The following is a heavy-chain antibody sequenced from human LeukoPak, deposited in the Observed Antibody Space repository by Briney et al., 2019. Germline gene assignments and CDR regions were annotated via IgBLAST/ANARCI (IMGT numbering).Heavy chain of an antibody. V-gene: IGHV4-4*07. Sequence: SETLSLTCTVSGGSISSYYWSWIRQPAGKGLEWIGRIYTSGSTYYNPSLKSRVTISVDTSKNQFSLKLSSVTAADTAVYYCARHQGLGSWYPRGWFDPWGQGTLVTVSS. CDR3: ARHQGLGSWYPRGWFDP. J-gene: IGHJ5*02. CDR1: GGSISSYY. D-gene: IGHD6-13*01. CDR2: IYTSGST.